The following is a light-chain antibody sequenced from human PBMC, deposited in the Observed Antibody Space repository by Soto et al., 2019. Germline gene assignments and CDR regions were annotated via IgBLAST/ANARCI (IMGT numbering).Light chain of an antibody. Sequence: QSVLAQPRSVSGSPGQSVTISCTGSISDVGGYKHVSWYQQHPGKAPKLMIFDVTKRPSGVPDRFSGSKSGNTASLTISGLQAEDEADYYCCSYAGSYVVFGGGTKLTVL. V-gene: IGLV2-11*01. J-gene: IGLJ2*01. CDR2: DVT. CDR1: ISDVGGYKH. CDR3: CSYAGSYVV.